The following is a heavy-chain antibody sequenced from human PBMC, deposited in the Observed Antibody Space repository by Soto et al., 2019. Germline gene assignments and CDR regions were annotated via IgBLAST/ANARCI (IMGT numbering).Heavy chain of an antibody. V-gene: IGHV3-23*01. J-gene: IGHJ4*02. CDR2: ISANDVGT. CDR1: GFTLRNYA. D-gene: IGHD1-20*01. Sequence: PGGSLRLSCEASGFTLRNYAMTWIRQAPGKGLEWVSLISANDVGTYYAESVKTRFTISTDQSRNTVYLQMDSLRADDTAIYYCAKAKNDYNWDNRPPFDYWRQRTLVTVSS. CDR3: AKAKNDYNWDNRPPFDY.